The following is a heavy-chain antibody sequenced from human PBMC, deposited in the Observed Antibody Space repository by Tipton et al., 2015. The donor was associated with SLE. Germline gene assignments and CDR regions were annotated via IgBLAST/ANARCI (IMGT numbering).Heavy chain of an antibody. V-gene: IGHV4-39*07. CDR1: GGSFSSYY. CDR2: IYYSGST. J-gene: IGHJ4*02. CDR3: ARDPLYCSGGSCYED. Sequence: TLSLTCAVYGGSFSSYYWGWIRQPPGKGLEWIGSIYYSGSTYYNPSLKSRVTISVDTSKNQFSLKLSSVTAADTAVYYCARDPLYCSGGSCYEDWGQGTLVTVSS. D-gene: IGHD2-15*01.